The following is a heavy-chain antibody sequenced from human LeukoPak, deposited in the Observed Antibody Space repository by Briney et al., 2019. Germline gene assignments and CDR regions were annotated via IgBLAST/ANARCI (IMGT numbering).Heavy chain of an antibody. J-gene: IGHJ4*02. CDR2: IYTNGSP. D-gene: IGHD6-13*01. CDR1: GGSISSYY. Sequence: SETLSLTCTVSGGSISSYYWSWIRQPPGKGMEGIGYIYTNGSPNYNPSLKSRVTISVDTSKNQFSLKLSSGTAADTALYYCARHYSSSWYYFDYWGQGTLVTVSS. CDR3: ARHYSSSWYYFDY. V-gene: IGHV4-4*09.